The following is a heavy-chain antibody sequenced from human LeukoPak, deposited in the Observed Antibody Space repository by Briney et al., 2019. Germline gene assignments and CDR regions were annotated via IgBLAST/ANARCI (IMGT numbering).Heavy chain of an antibody. D-gene: IGHD6-19*01. CDR2: ISAYNGNT. V-gene: IGHV1-18*01. J-gene: IGHJ4*02. CDR3: ARVPHGYSSGWYGYFDY. CDR1: GYTFTSYG. Sequence: ASVKVSCKASGYTFTSYGISWVRQAPGQGLEWMGWISAYNGNTNYAQKLQGRVTMTTDTSTSTAYMELRSLRSDDTAVYYCARVPHGYSSGWYGYFDYWGQGTLVTVSS.